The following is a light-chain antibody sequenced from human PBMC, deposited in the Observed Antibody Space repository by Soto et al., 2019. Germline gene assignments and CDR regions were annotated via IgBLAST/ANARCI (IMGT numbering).Light chain of an antibody. CDR1: QSVSEW. J-gene: IGKJ1*01. V-gene: IGKV1-5*03. CDR3: QHYTTYSVT. CDR2: RTS. Sequence: DIQMTQSPSTLSSSVGDRVTITCRASQSVSEWLAWYQQKPGKAPNLFIYRTSNLEYGVPSRFSGSGSGTEFTLTISRLQPDDVATYYCQHYTTYSVTFGQGTKVEIK.